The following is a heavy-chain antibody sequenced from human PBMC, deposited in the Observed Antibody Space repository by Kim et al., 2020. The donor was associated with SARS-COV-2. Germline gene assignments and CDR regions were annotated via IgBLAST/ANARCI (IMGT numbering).Heavy chain of an antibody. CDR3: ARDLDYDYVWGSYRRSGMDV. Sequence: PGGSLRLSCAASGFTFSSYSMNWVRQAPGKGLEWVSSISSSSSYIYYADSVKGRFTISRDNAKNSLYLQMNSLRAEDTAVYYCARDLDYDYVWGSYRRSGMDVWGQGTTVTVSS. D-gene: IGHD3-16*02. V-gene: IGHV3-21*01. J-gene: IGHJ6*02. CDR2: ISSSSSYI. CDR1: GFTFSSYS.